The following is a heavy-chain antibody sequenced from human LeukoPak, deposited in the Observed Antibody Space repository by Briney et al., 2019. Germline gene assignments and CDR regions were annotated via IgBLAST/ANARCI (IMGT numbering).Heavy chain of an antibody. CDR3: GRDFRDSLDY. CDR1: GYAFTSYY. CDR2: INPDSGGT. Sequence: GASVKVSCKASGYAFTSYYMHWVRQAPGQGLEWMGWINPDSGGTNFAQKFQGRVTMTRDTSISTAYVELSRLRSDDTAVYYCGRDFRDSLDYWGQGTLVTVSS. J-gene: IGHJ4*02. V-gene: IGHV1-2*02.